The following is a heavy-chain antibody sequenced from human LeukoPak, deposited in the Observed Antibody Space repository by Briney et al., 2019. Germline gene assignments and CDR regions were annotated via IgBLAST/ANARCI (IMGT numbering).Heavy chain of an antibody. V-gene: IGHV1-18*01. CDR3: ARVSPMYYDILTGLYYFDY. CDR2: ISAYNGNT. D-gene: IGHD3-9*01. Sequence: ASVKVSCKASGYTFTSYGISWVRQAPGQGLEWMGWISAYNGNTNYAQKLQGRVTMTTDTSTSTAYMELRSLRSDDTAVYYCARVSPMYYDILTGLYYFDYWGQGTLVTVSS. J-gene: IGHJ4*02. CDR1: GYTFTSYG.